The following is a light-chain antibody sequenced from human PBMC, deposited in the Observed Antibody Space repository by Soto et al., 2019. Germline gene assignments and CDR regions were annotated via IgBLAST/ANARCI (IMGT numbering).Light chain of an antibody. CDR3: LQHNTSPIT. J-gene: IGKJ5*01. Sequence: DLQVTWSHSFLSAXVGDXDTMXXRASARIRNDLGWYQEKGGEAPKRLIYAALSLRSGVPWRFGSRGSGTEFTLTISSLQAEDFAAYYCLQHNTSPITFGQGTRLEIK. V-gene: IGKV1-17*01. CDR1: ARIRND. CDR2: AAL.